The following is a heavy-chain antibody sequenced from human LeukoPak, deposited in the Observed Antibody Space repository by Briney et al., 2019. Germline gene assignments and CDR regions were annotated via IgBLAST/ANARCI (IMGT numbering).Heavy chain of an antibody. V-gene: IGHV4-4*07. CDR1: GGSISSYY. CDR3: ARAGSRGLTHENFDY. Sequence: PSETLSLTCTVSGGSISSYYWSWLRQPAGKGLEWIGRIYTSGSTNYNPSLKSRVTISVDTSKNQFSLKLSSVTAADTAVYYCARAGSRGLTHENFDYWGQGTLVTVSS. CDR2: IYTSGST. D-gene: IGHD5-12*01. J-gene: IGHJ4*02.